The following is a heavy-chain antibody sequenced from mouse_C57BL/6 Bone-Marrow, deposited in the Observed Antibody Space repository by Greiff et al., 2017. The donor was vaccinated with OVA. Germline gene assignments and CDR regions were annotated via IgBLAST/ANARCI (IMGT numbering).Heavy chain of an antibody. CDR3: ARQTYYSFPGAY. V-gene: IGHV5-6*01. Sequence: EVHLVESGGDLVKPGGSLKLSCAASGFTFSSYGMSWVRQTPDKRLEWVATISSGGSYTYYPDSVKGRFTISRDNAKNTLYLQMSSLKSEDTAMYFCARQTYYSFPGAYWGQGTLVTVSA. J-gene: IGHJ3*01. CDR2: ISSGGSYT. CDR1: GFTFSSYG. D-gene: IGHD2-12*01.